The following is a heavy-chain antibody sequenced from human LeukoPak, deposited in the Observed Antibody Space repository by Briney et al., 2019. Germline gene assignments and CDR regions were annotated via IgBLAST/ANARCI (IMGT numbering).Heavy chain of an antibody. CDR3: ASLTPGGYCSSTSCPDDWFDP. CDR2: INSDGSST. CDR1: GFTFSSYW. V-gene: IGHV3-74*01. J-gene: IGHJ5*02. Sequence: PGGSLRLSCAASGFTFSSYWMHWVRQAPGNGLVWVSRINSDGSSTSYADSVKGRFTISRDNAKNTLYLQMNSLRAEDTAVYYCASLTPGGYCSSTSCPDDWFDPWGQGTLVTVSS. D-gene: IGHD2-2*01.